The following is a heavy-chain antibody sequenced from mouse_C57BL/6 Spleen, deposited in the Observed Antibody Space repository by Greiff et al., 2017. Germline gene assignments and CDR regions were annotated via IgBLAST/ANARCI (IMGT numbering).Heavy chain of an antibody. D-gene: IGHD2-5*01. Sequence: EVKVVESGGGLVKPGGSLKLSCAASGFTFSDYGMHWVRQAPEKGLEWVAYISSGSSTIYYADKVKGRFTISRDNAKNTLFLQMTSLRSEDTAMYYCARNSNYDAMDYWGQGTSVTVSS. CDR2: ISSGSSTI. V-gene: IGHV5-17*01. J-gene: IGHJ4*01. CDR1: GFTFSDYG. CDR3: ARNSNYDAMDY.